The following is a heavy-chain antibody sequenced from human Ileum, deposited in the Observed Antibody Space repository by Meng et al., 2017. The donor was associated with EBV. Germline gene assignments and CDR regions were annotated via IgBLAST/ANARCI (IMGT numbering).Heavy chain of an antibody. CDR2: IYHSGST. CDR3: ASGRDYAWHS. J-gene: IGHJ4*02. CDR1: GDSISSNNW. Sequence: QVPLQESGPGLVKPSGTLSLTCAGSGDSISSNNWWSWVRQPPGKGLEWIGEIYHSGSTNYNPSFKSRVTMSVDKSKNQISLNLSSVTAADTAVYYCASGRDYAWHSWGRGTLVTVSS. D-gene: IGHD4-17*01. V-gene: IGHV4-4*02.